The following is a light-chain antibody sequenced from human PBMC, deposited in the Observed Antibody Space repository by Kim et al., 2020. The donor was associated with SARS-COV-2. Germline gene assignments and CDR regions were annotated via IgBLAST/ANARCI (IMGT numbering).Light chain of an antibody. V-gene: IGKV3-15*01. J-gene: IGKJ1*01. CDR3: QQSNDWPPLT. Sequence: SRGERANLYRRASQTINNRLVWYQQKPGQAPRLLIYDATTRATGIPARFIGSGSETDFTLTISSLQSEDFAVYYCQQSNDWPPLTFGQGAKVDIK. CDR2: DAT. CDR1: QTINNR.